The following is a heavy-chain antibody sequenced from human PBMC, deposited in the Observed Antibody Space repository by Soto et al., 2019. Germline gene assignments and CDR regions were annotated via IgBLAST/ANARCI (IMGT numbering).Heavy chain of an antibody. V-gene: IGHV1-46*01. CDR2: INPHGGST. Sequence: QVQLVQSGAEVKKPGASVKVSCKASGYIFINYYIHWVRQAPGQGLEWIGIINPHGGSTNYAQKFRGRVTHAGDTARSKVYQALRRPRSEDTAMYYCARDLAAGDFWGQGTLVTVSS. CDR3: ARDLAAGDF. CDR1: GYIFINYY. J-gene: IGHJ4*02. D-gene: IGHD6-13*01.